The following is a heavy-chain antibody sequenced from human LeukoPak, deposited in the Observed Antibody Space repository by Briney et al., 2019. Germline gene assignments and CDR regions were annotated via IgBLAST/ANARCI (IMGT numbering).Heavy chain of an antibody. CDR2: ISGSGGST. CDR1: GFAFSSYA. J-gene: IGHJ3*02. Sequence: GGSLRLSCAASGFAFSSYAMSWVRQAPGKGLEWVSAISGSGGSTYYADSVKGRFTISRDNSKNTLYLQMNSLRAEDTAVYCCAKTTVKGPYAFDIWGQGTMVTVSS. CDR3: AKTTVKGPYAFDI. D-gene: IGHD4-17*01. V-gene: IGHV3-23*01.